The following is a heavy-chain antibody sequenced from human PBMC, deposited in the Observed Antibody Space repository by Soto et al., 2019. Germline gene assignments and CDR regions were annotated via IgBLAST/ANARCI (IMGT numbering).Heavy chain of an antibody. J-gene: IGHJ4*02. Sequence: GGSLSLSCVASGFPFSSYIIVWVRQAPGKGLEWVSYIFTTGTTIYYADSVKGRFTVSRDNAKNSLFLLLNSLRAEDTAVYYCARDKDSAFDDWGERTLVTVSS. CDR3: ARDKDSAFDD. CDR2: IFTTGTTI. V-gene: IGHV3-48*03. CDR1: GFPFSSYI.